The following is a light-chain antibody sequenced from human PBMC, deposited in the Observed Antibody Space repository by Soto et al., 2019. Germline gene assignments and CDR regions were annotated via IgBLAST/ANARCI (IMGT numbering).Light chain of an antibody. J-gene: IGKJ1*01. V-gene: IGKV3-15*01. CDR2: GAS. CDR3: KQYNNWTPWT. CDR1: QSVSSN. Sequence: EIVMTQSPATLSVSPGERATLSCRASQSVSSNLAWYQQKPGQAPRLLIYGASTRATGIPARFSGSGSGTEFPLTISSLKSEDFAMYYFKQYNNWTPWTFGQGTKVEIK.